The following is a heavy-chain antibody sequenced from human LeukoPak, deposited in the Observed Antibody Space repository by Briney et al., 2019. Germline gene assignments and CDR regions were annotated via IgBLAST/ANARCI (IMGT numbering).Heavy chain of an antibody. CDR3: AKDRGDSSGLIDY. CDR2: IWYDGSNK. D-gene: IGHD3-22*01. CDR1: GFTFSSYA. V-gene: IGHV3-30*02. J-gene: IGHJ4*02. Sequence: TGGSLRLSCAASGFTFSSYAMHWVRQAPGKGLEWVAVIWYDGSNKYYADSVKGRFTISRDNSKNTLYLQMNSLRAEDTAVYYCAKDRGDSSGLIDYWGQGTLVTVSS.